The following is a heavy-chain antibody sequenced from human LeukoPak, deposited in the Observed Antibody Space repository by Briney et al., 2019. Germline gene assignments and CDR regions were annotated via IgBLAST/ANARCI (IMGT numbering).Heavy chain of an antibody. CDR1: GFTFTNAW. CDR3: TTDPPTVVKA. Sequence: PGGSLRLSCTASGFTFTNAWMSWVRQAPGKGLEWVGRIKSKNEGGTTEYAAPVKGGFTISRDDSKNTLYLQMNSLETEDTAVCYCTTDPPTVVKAWGQGTLVTVSS. V-gene: IGHV3-15*01. J-gene: IGHJ4*02. D-gene: IGHD4-23*01. CDR2: IKSKNEGGTT.